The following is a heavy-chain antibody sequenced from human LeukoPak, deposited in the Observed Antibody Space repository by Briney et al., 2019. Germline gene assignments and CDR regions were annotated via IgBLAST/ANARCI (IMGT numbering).Heavy chain of an antibody. D-gene: IGHD7-27*01. CDR3: ARGAGLGMGTAKHHDAFDI. V-gene: IGHV3-23*01. CDR2: ISGSGGST. CDR1: GFTFSSYA. Sequence: GGSLRLSCAASGFTFSSYAMSWVRQAPGKGLEWVSAISGSGGSTYYADSVKGRFTISRDNSKNTLYLQMNSLRAEDTAVYYCARGAGLGMGTAKHHDAFDIWGQGTMVTVSS. J-gene: IGHJ3*02.